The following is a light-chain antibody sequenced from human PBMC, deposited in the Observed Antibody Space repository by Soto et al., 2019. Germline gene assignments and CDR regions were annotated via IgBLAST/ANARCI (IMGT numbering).Light chain of an antibody. CDR3: QQRSVWPIT. J-gene: IGKJ5*01. CDR2: GAS. V-gene: IGKV3-15*01. Sequence: EIVMTQSPATLSVSPGERATLSCRASQSVSSNLAWYQQKPGQAPRLLIYGASTRATGIPARFSGSGSGTEFTLTISSLEPEDFAVYYCQQRSVWPITFGQGTRLEIK. CDR1: QSVSSN.